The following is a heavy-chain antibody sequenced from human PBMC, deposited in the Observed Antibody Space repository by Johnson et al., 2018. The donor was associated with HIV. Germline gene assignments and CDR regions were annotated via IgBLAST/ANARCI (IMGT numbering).Heavy chain of an antibody. D-gene: IGHD5-24*01. CDR2: ISFDGGIK. Sequence: QVQLVESGGGVVQPGRSLRLSCAASGFTFNDYVLHWVRQAPGKGLEWVASISFDGGIKNYADSMKGRFTISRDNSKNTLHLQIDTLKVEDTALYYCTRSKLQFLAHDAFDLWGQGTMVTVSS. CDR1: GFTFNDYV. CDR3: TRSKLQFLAHDAFDL. V-gene: IGHV3-30*14. J-gene: IGHJ3*01.